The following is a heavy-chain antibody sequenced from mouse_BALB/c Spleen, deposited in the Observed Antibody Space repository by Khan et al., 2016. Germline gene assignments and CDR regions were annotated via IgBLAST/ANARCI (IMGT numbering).Heavy chain of an antibody. CDR3: AGGGAAFYRDDGGAMDY. CDR2: INTHSGVP. CDR1: GYTFTTAG. D-gene: IGHD2-14*01. J-gene: IGHJ4*01. V-gene: IGHV9-4*02. Sequence: QIQLVQSGPELKKPGETVRISCKASGYTFTTAGMQWVQKMPGKGLKWIGWINTHSGVPKYAEDFKGRFAFSLETSASTVYLQITNLKNEDTAKYFCAGGGAAFYRDDGGAMDYWGQGTSVTVSS.